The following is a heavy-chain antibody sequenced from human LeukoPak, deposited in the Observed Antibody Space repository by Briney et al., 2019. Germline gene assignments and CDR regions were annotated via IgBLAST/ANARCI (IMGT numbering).Heavy chain of an antibody. J-gene: IGHJ4*02. Sequence: PGGSLRLSCAASGFTFSSYSMNWVRQAPGKGLEWVSYFSSSSSHIYYADSVKGRFTISRDNAKNSLYLQMNSLKTEDTAVYYCTTAAGYYYAYFDYWGQGTLVTVSS. CDR2: FSSSSSHI. CDR3: TTAAGYYYAYFDY. D-gene: IGHD3-22*01. V-gene: IGHV3-21*03. CDR1: GFTFSSYS.